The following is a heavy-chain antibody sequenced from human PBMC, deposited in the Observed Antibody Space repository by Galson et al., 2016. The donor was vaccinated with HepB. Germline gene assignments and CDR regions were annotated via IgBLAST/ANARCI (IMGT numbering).Heavy chain of an antibody. V-gene: IGHV3-11*06. J-gene: IGHJ6*03. CDR2: ISSSSTYT. Sequence: SLRLSCAASGFSFSDYYMKWIRQAPGKGLEWVSYISSSSTYTNYADSVKGRFTISRDNAKNSLYLQMNSLRAEDTAVYYCARLVVPTTPIPYYYYYMDVWGKGTTVTVSS. D-gene: IGHD5-12*01. CDR1: GFSFSDYY. CDR3: ARLVVPTTPIPYYYYYMDV.